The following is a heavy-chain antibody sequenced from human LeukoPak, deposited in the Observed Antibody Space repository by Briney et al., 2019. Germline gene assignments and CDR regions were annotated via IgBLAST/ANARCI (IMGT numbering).Heavy chain of an antibody. J-gene: IGHJ6*02. D-gene: IGHD1-14*01. Sequence: GGSLRLPCAASGFTFSSYAMSWVRQAPGKGLEWVSAISGSGGSTYYADSVKGRFTISRDNSKNTLYLQMNSLRAEDTAVYYCARDFVTNQDYYGMDVWGQGTTVTVSS. V-gene: IGHV3-23*01. CDR1: GFTFSSYA. CDR2: ISGSGGST. CDR3: ARDFVTNQDYYGMDV.